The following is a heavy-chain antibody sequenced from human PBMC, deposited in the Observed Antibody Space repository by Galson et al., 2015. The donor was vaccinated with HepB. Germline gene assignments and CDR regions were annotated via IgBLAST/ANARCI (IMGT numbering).Heavy chain of an antibody. CDR3: ASPLTCGNSSCWMEDGMDV. J-gene: IGHJ6*02. CDR2: IIPIFGTA. Sequence: SVKVSCKASGGTFSSYAISWVRQAPGQGLEWMGGIIPIFGTANYAQKFQGRVTITADESTSTAYMELSSLRSEDTAVYYCASPLTCGNSSCWMEDGMDVWGQGTTVTVSS. D-gene: IGHD2/OR15-2a*01. V-gene: IGHV1-69*13. CDR1: GGTFSSYA.